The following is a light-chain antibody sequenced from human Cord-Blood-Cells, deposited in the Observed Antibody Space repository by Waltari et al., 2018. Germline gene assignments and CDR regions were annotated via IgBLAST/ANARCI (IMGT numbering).Light chain of an antibody. CDR2: NVS. J-gene: IGLJ2*01. CDR1: SSDVGGYNY. Sequence: QSALTQPASVSGSPGQSITIPCTGTSSDVGGYNYVSWYQQHPGKAPKLMIYNVSNRPSGVSKRFSGSKSGNTASLTISGLQAEDEADYYCSSYTSSSTLAVFGGGTKLTVL. V-gene: IGLV2-14*01. CDR3: SSYTSSSTLAV.